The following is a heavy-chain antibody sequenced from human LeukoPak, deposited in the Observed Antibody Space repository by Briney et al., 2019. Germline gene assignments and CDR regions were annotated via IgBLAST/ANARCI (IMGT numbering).Heavy chain of an antibody. V-gene: IGHV4-4*02. J-gene: IGHJ5*02. CDR3: ARRVPRTYYYGSENWFDP. Sequence: PSETLSLTCAVSGGSISSSNWWSWVRQPPGKGLEWIGEIYHSGSTNYNPSLKSRVAISVDKSKNQFSLKLSSVTAADTAVYYCARRVPRTYYYGSENWFDPWGQGTLVTVSS. CDR2: IYHSGST. D-gene: IGHD3-10*01. CDR1: GGSISSSNW.